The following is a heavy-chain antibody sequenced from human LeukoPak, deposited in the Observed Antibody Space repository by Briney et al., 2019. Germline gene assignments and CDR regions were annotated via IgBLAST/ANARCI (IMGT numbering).Heavy chain of an antibody. Sequence: GGSLRLSCAASGFTFSSYAMHWVRQAPGKGLEWVAVISYDGSNKYYADSVKGRFTISRDNSKNTLYLQMNSLRAEDTAVYYCAKDYYYYGSGSYLGYWGQGTLVTVSS. V-gene: IGHV3-30*04. J-gene: IGHJ4*02. CDR3: AKDYYYYGSGSYLGY. D-gene: IGHD3-10*01. CDR1: GFTFSSYA. CDR2: ISYDGSNK.